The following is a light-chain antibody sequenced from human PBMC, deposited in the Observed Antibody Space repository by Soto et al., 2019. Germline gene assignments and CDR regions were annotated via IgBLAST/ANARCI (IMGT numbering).Light chain of an antibody. CDR3: QQYQSYSALT. V-gene: IGKV1-5*01. J-gene: IGKJ4*01. CDR2: DAS. CDR1: QTISRR. Sequence: DVPMTQSPSTLSASLGDSVTITCRASQTISRRLAWYQQKPGKAPNLLIYDASTLESGVPPRFSGSGSGTEFTLTISSLQPDDAATYDCQQYQSYSALTFGGGTKVEIE.